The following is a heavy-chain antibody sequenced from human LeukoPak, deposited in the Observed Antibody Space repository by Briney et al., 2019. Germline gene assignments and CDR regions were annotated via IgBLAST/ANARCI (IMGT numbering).Heavy chain of an antibody. Sequence: GGSLRLSWAASGFTFSSFWMSWVRQAPGKGLEWVANIKQDGSEKFYVDSVKGRFTITRDNAKNSLYLQMNSLRAEDTPVYNCARVRGNRHWLVPRHYDYWGQGTLVTVSS. D-gene: IGHD6-19*01. CDR1: GFTFSSFW. V-gene: IGHV3-7*01. J-gene: IGHJ4*02. CDR2: IKQDGSEK. CDR3: ARVRGNRHWLVPRHYDY.